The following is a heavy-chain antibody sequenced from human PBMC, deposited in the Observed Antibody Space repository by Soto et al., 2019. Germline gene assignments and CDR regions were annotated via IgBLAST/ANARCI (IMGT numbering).Heavy chain of an antibody. D-gene: IGHD3-10*01. CDR3: ARLGEPGPVDI. Sequence: QLQLQESGPGLVKPSETLSLTCTVSGGSISSSSYYWGWIRQPPGKGLEWIGSIYYSGSTYYNPSLKSRVTISVDTSKNQFSLKLSSVTAADTAVYYCARLGEPGPVDIWGQGTMVTVSS. J-gene: IGHJ3*02. CDR2: IYYSGST. CDR1: GGSISSSSYY. V-gene: IGHV4-39*01.